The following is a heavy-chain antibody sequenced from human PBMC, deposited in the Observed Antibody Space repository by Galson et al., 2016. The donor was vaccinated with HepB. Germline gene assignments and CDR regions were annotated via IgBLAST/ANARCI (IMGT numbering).Heavy chain of an antibody. Sequence: SVKVSCKVSGGTFSSYAINWVRQVPGQGLEWMGGIMPACGKRNYAQKFQDRVMITADDSTSTAYMELSSLTSADTAIYYCARGRTASGGNGNYYYYGMDVWGQGTTVSVSS. CDR2: IMPACGKR. D-gene: IGHD4-23*01. CDR1: GGTFSSYA. J-gene: IGHJ6*02. CDR3: ARGRTASGGNGNYYYYGMDV. V-gene: IGHV1-69*13.